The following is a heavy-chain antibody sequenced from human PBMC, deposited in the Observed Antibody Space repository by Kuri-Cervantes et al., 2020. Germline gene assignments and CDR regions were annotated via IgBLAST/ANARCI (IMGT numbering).Heavy chain of an antibody. V-gene: IGHV1-8*02. J-gene: IGHJ6*03. Sequence: ASVKVSCKASGYTFTSYDINWVRQATGQGLEWMGWMNPNSGNTGYAQKFQARVTMSTETSTSTAYLELRSLRSDDTAVYYCARARRPSYCDGGVCYFYYMDVWGRGTTGTVSS. CDR2: MNPNSGNT. D-gene: IGHD2-8*02. CDR1: GYTFTSYD. CDR3: ARARRPSYCDGGVCYFYYMDV.